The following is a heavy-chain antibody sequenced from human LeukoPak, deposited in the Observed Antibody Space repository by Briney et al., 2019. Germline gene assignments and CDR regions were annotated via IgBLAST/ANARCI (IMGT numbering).Heavy chain of an antibody. D-gene: IGHD6-6*01. CDR3: ARESSIAARPFDY. Sequence: SETLSLTCTVCGASVSTGGYYWGWIRRPPGKGLEWIGHIYYSGSTYYNPSLKSRVTISVDTSKNQFSLKLSSVTAADTAVYYCARESSIAARPFDYWGQGTLVTVSS. V-gene: IGHV4-30-4*01. J-gene: IGHJ4*02. CDR1: GASVSTGGYY. CDR2: IYYSGST.